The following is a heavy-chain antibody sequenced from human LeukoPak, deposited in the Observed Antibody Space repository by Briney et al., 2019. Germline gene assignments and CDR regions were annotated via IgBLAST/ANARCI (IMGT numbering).Heavy chain of an antibody. Sequence: GGSLRLSCAASGFTFSSYAMSWVRQAPGKGLEWVSAISGSGGSTYYADSVKGRFTISRDNSKNTLYLQKNSLRAEDTAVYYCAKALLLWFGASPSAFDIWGQGTMVTVSS. V-gene: IGHV3-23*01. CDR1: GFTFSSYA. J-gene: IGHJ3*02. D-gene: IGHD3-10*01. CDR2: ISGSGGST. CDR3: AKALLLWFGASPSAFDI.